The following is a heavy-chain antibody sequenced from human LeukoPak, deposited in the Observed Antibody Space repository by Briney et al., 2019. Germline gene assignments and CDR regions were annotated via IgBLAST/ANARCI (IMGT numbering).Heavy chain of an antibody. D-gene: IGHD3-10*01. CDR2: ISSSSSYT. CDR3: ARYYYGSGSYNALYYFDY. CDR1: GFTFSDYY. Sequence: SGGSLRLSCAASGFTFSDYYMSWIRQAPGKGLEWVSYISSSSSYTNYADSVKGRFTMSRDNAKNSLYLQMNSLRAEDTAVYYCARYYYGSGSYNALYYFDYWGQGTLVTVSS. J-gene: IGHJ4*02. V-gene: IGHV3-11*06.